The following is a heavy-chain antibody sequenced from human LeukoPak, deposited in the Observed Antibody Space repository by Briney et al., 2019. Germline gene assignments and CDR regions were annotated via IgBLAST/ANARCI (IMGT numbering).Heavy chain of an antibody. J-gene: IGHJ4*02. CDR1: GYTSSSFS. CDR2: ISVRSNYI. CDR3: VRLRRNSDTSGYYYYYDF. D-gene: IGHD3-22*01. Sequence: GGSLRLSCVASGYTSSSFSINWVRQAPGKGLEWVSSISVRSNYIYYADSVRGRFSISRDDARDSLFLQMNSLRAEDTAVYYCVRLRRNSDTSGYYYYYDFWGQGTLVTVSS. V-gene: IGHV3-21*01.